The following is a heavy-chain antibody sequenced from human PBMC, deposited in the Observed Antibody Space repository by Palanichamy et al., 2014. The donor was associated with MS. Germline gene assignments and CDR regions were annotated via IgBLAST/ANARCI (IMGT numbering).Heavy chain of an antibody. CDR1: GFIFSMYW. D-gene: IGHD4-17*01. Sequence: QLVEVRGRPSSAGGSLRLSCTSSGFIFSMYWIHWVRQAPGKGLQWVARINDDGSRKSYADSVKGRVTSSRDNTKNTVFLQMDSLRADDTATYYCARDGPVTTGGVNVWGQGTTVTVSS. CDR3: ARDGPVTTGGVNV. CDR2: INDDGSRK. J-gene: IGHJ6*02. V-gene: IGHV3-74*01.